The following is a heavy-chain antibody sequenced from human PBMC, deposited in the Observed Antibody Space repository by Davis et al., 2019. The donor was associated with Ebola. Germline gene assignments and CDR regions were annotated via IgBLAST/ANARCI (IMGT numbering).Heavy chain of an antibody. J-gene: IGHJ6*04. Sequence: GGSLRLSCTDSVITFSSYAMTWVRQAPGKGLEWVSAISGSGGSTYYADSVKGRFTISRENAKNSLYLQMNSLRAGDTAVYYCARVYGDYYYGMDVWGKGTTVTVSS. CDR1: VITFSSYA. D-gene: IGHD4-17*01. CDR2: ISGSGGST. CDR3: ARVYGDYYYGMDV. V-gene: IGHV3-23*01.